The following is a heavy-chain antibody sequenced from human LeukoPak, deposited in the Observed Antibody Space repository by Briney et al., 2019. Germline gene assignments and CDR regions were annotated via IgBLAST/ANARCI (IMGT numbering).Heavy chain of an antibody. D-gene: IGHD2-15*01. J-gene: IGHJ4*02. CDR1: GLTFSSYA. CDR3: ARGEVVVVVAATLDY. Sequence: PGGSLRLSCAASGLTFSSYAMHWVRQAPGKGLEGVAVISYVGSNKYYADSVKGRFTISRDNSKNTLYLQMNSLRAEDTAVYYCARGEVVVVVAATLDYWGQGTLVTVSS. V-gene: IGHV3-30*04. CDR2: ISYVGSNK.